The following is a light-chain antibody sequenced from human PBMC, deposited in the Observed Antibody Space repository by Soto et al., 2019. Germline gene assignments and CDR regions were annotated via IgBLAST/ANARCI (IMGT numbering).Light chain of an antibody. V-gene: IGLV1-47*01. CDR1: ISNIGTNY. CDR3: AAWDDTVRSYV. J-gene: IGLJ1*01. Sequence: QSVLTQPPSVSWTPGQRVTISCSGGISNIGTNYGHWFQQLPGTAPKVLSTRDNQRHSGVPDRLSGSKSGNSASLAISGLQYEDEAEYYCAAWDDTVRSYVFGTGTKVNVL. CDR2: RDN.